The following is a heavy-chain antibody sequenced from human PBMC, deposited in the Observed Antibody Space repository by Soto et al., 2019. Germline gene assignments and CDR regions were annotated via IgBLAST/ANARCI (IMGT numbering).Heavy chain of an antibody. CDR3: ARGKDGRRAGTYYFDMDV. D-gene: IGHD1-1*01. CDR2: IKQDGSEK. CDR1: GFSFRDYW. J-gene: IGHJ6*03. Sequence: GGSLRPSCAASGFSFRDYWMTWVRQAPGKGLDWVANIKQDGSEKYYLDSLKGRFTISRDNAKNSVYLLMNSLRAEDTAVYYCARGKDGRRAGTYYFDMDVWGKGTTVTVSS. V-gene: IGHV3-7*01.